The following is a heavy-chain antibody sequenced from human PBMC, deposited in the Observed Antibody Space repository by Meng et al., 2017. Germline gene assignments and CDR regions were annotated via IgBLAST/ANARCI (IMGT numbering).Heavy chain of an antibody. CDR3: ARGTDTANDY. V-gene: IGHV1-2*06. J-gene: IGHJ4*02. CDR2: INPNSGGT. D-gene: IGHD2-2*02. CDR1: GYTSTSYY. Sequence: ASVKVSCKAAGYTSTSYYMHWVRQAPGQGLEGMGQINPNSGGTNYAQKFQGRVTMTRDTSISTAYMELSRLVSDATAVYYCARGTDTANDYWGQGTLVTVSS.